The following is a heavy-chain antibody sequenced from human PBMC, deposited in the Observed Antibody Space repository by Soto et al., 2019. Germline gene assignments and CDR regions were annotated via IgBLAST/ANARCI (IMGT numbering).Heavy chain of an antibody. CDR3: ARLYSSGWYSAFDI. Sequence: QVQLVQSGAEVKKPGASVKVSCKASGYTFTSYDINWVRQATGQGLEWMGWMNPNSGNTGYAQKFQGRVTMTRKTSISTAYMERSSLRSEDTAVYYCARLYSSGWYSAFDIWGQGTMVTVSS. V-gene: IGHV1-8*01. CDR1: GYTFTSYD. CDR2: MNPNSGNT. D-gene: IGHD6-19*01. J-gene: IGHJ3*02.